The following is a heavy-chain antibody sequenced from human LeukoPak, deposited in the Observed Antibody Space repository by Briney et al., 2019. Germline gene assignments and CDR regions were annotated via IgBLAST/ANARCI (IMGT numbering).Heavy chain of an antibody. CDR2: INSDGTSI. CDR3: ARDRWNFDY. Sequence: GRSLRLSCAAPGFTFSDYWMHWVRQAPGKGLVWVSRINSDGTSISYADSVKGRFTISRDNAKNTLYLQMNSLRAEDSAVYYCARDRWNFDYWGQGTLVTVSS. V-gene: IGHV3-74*01. CDR1: GFTFSDYW. D-gene: IGHD4-23*01. J-gene: IGHJ4*02.